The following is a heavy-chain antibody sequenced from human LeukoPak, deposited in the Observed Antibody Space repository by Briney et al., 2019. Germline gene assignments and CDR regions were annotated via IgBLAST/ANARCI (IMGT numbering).Heavy chain of an antibody. D-gene: IGHD4-17*01. Sequence: ASVKVSCKASGYTFSNYYIHWVRQAPGQGLEWMGWINPNSGGTNYAQKFQGRVTMTRDTSISTAYMELSRLRSDDTAVYYCARDDYGDYVYVYWGQGTLVTVSS. V-gene: IGHV1-2*02. CDR2: INPNSGGT. J-gene: IGHJ4*02. CDR1: GYTFSNYY. CDR3: ARDDYGDYVYVY.